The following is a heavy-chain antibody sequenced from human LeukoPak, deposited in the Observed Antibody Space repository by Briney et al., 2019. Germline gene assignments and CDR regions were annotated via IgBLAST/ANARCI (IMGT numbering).Heavy chain of an antibody. Sequence: SETLSLTCTVSGGSISSYYWSWIRQPAGKGLEWIGRIYTSGSTNYNPSLKSRVTMSVDTSKNQFSPKLSSVTAADTAVYYCARDDGDYVGRHFDYWGQGTLVTVSS. J-gene: IGHJ4*02. D-gene: IGHD4-17*01. V-gene: IGHV4-4*07. CDR2: IYTSGST. CDR1: GGSISSYY. CDR3: ARDDGDYVGRHFDY.